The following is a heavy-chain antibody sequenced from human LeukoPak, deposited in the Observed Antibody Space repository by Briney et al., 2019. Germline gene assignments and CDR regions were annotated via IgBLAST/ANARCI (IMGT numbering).Heavy chain of an antibody. D-gene: IGHD3-3*01. Sequence: ASVKVSCKASGYTFTSYDINWVRQATGQGLEWMGWMNPNSGNTGYAQKFQGRVTITRNTSISTAYMELSSLRSEDTAVYYCARVISGVVNRDYYYYYMDVWGKGTTVTVSS. CDR3: ARVISGVVNRDYYYYYMDV. J-gene: IGHJ6*03. CDR2: MNPNSGNT. V-gene: IGHV1-8*03. CDR1: GYTFTSYD.